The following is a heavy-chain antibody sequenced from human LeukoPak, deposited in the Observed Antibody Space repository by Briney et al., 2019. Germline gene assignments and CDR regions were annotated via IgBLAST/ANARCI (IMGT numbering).Heavy chain of an antibody. CDR2: ISGDGVSP. CDR1: GFTFSSHA. D-gene: IGHD4/OR15-4a*01. V-gene: IGHV3-23*01. CDR3: ARDPGAFPYFFDS. J-gene: IGHJ4*02. Sequence: PGGSLRLSCAASGFTFSSHAMSWVRQAPGKGLECVSAISGDGVSPYYADSVRGRFTISRDNSKNTLYLQMNSLRVEDTAVYFCARDPGAFPYFFDSWGQGTLVTVSS.